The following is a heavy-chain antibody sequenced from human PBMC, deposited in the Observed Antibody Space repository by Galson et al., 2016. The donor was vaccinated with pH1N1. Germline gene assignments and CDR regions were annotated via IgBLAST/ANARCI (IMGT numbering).Heavy chain of an antibody. Sequence: SLRLSCAASGFTFNNYAMSWVPQAPGKGLEWVSGIEDGGGGTEYADSVKGRFAISRDNSKNTLSLQMNSLRAEDTAVYFCAKADHIWASYFDYWGQGTLVTVSS. J-gene: IGHJ4*02. CDR3: AKADHIWASYFDY. CDR2: IEDGGGGT. D-gene: IGHD2-21*01. V-gene: IGHV3-23*01. CDR1: GFTFNNYA.